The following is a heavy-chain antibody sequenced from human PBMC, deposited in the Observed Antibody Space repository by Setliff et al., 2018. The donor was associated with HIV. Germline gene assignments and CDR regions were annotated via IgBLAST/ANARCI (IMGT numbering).Heavy chain of an antibody. J-gene: IGHJ4*02. D-gene: IGHD3-10*01. Sequence: GASVKVSCKASGYTFTSYAIHWVRQAPGQRLEWMGWITVGDGNTKYSQKFQGRVTITRDTSASTAYMELSSLRSEDTAVYYCARGKLWPDYWGQGTLVTVSS. CDR3: ARGKLWPDY. CDR1: GYTFTSYA. V-gene: IGHV1-3*01. CDR2: ITVGDGNT.